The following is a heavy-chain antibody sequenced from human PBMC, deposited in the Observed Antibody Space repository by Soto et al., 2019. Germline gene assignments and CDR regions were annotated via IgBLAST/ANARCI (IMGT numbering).Heavy chain of an antibody. Sequence: QVQLVQSGAEVKKPGSSVKVSCKASGGTFSYYTITWVRQAPGQGLEWMGRIIPILGIANYAQKFQGRVTITADKPTNTAYMELSSLRSEDTAVYYCAREQYGGDPMIWGQGTLVTVSS. CDR1: GGTFSYYT. D-gene: IGHD2-21*02. V-gene: IGHV1-69*08. CDR3: AREQYGGDPMI. CDR2: IIPILGIA. J-gene: IGHJ4*02.